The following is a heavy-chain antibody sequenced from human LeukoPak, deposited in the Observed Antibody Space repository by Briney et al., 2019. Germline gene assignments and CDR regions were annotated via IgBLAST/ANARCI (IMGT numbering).Heavy chain of an antibody. J-gene: IGHJ3*02. D-gene: IGHD3-22*01. V-gene: IGHV1-18*01. CDR2: ISAYNGNT. Sequence: ASVKVSCKASGYTFTSYGISWVRQAPGQGLEWMGWISAYNGNTNYAQKLQGRVTMTTDTSTSTAYMELRSLRSDDTAVYYCARGYLYYDSSGYAFDIWGQGTMVTVSS. CDR3: ARGYLYYDSSGYAFDI. CDR1: GYTFTSYG.